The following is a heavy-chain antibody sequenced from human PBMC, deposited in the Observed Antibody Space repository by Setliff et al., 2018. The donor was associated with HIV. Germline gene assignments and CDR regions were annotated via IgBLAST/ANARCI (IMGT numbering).Heavy chain of an antibody. J-gene: IGHJ4*02. CDR2: IFYSGTT. CDR3: ARTLYDDYAFDY. Sequence: SETLSLTCTVPGVSINSNRYYWGWIRQPPGKGLEWIGSIFYSGTTHYNASLQSRVTISEDTSRNQFSLSLKSVTAADTAVYYCARTLYDDYAFDYWGQGALVTVSS. V-gene: IGHV4-39*07. CDR1: GVSINSNRYY. D-gene: IGHD4-17*01.